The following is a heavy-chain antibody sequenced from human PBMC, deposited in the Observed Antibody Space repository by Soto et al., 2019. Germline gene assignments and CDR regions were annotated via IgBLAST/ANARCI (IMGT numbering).Heavy chain of an antibody. D-gene: IGHD3-10*01. CDR2: IIPILGIA. V-gene: IGHV1-69*08. J-gene: IGHJ6*03. CDR1: GGTFSSYT. CDR3: AREMVRGVMAKDYYYMDV. Sequence: QVQLVQSGAEVKKPGSSVKVSCKASGGTFSSYTISWVRQAPGQGLEWMGRIIPILGIANYAQKFQGRVTITADKSTSTAYMELSSLRSEDTAVYYCAREMVRGVMAKDYYYMDVWGKGTKVTVSS.